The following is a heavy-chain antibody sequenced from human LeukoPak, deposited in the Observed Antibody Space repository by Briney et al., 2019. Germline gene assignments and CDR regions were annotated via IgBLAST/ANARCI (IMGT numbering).Heavy chain of an antibody. V-gene: IGHV3-21*01. J-gene: IGHJ4*02. CDR1: GFTFSSYT. CDR2: ISSYSDYI. Sequence: GGSLRLSCAASGFTFSSYTINWVRQAPGKGLEWVSSISSYSDYIYYADSVKGRFSISRDNAKNSVYLQMNSLRAEDTAVYCCARDLIGRPREGYFDYWGQGILVTVSS. CDR3: ARDLIGRPREGYFDY. D-gene: IGHD5-24*01.